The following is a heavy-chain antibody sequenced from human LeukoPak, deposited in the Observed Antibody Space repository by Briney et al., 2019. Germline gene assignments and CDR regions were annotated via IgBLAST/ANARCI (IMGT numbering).Heavy chain of an antibody. CDR2: INPNSGGT. V-gene: IGHV1-2*02. CDR3: ARLYCSGGSCYNWFDP. Sequence: ASVKVSCKAFGYTFTGYYMHWVRRDPGQGLEWMGWINPNSGGTNYAQKFQGRVTMTRDTSISTAYMELSRLRSDDTAVYYCARLYCSGGSCYNWFDPWGQGTLVTVSS. D-gene: IGHD2-15*01. CDR1: GYTFTGYY. J-gene: IGHJ5*02.